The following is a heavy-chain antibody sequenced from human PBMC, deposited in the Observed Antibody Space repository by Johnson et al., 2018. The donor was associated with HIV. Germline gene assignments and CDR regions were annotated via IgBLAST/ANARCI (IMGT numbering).Heavy chain of an antibody. CDR3: ARASPNYYDSSGYFPLDAFDI. V-gene: IGHV3-30*04. Sequence: QVQLVESGGGVVQPGRSLRLSCAASGFTFISYAMHWVRQAPGKGLEWVAVISYDGSNKHYADSVKGRFTISRDNTKNTLSLQMNSLRAEDTAVYDCARASPNYYDSSGYFPLDAFDIWGQGTMVTVSS. J-gene: IGHJ3*02. D-gene: IGHD3-22*01. CDR2: ISYDGSNK. CDR1: GFTFISYA.